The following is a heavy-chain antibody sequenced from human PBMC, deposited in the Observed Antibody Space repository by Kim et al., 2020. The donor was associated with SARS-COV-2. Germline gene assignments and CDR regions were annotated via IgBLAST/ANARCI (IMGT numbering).Heavy chain of an antibody. CDR3: ARGARGRYFDWSYSGWFDP. CDR2: IYYSGST. V-gene: IGHV4-59*01. J-gene: IGHJ5*02. CDR1: GGSISSYY. Sequence: SETLSLTCTVSGGSISSYYWSWIRQPPGKGLEWIGYIYYSGSTNYNPSLKSRVTISVDMSKNQFSLKLSSVTAADTAVYYCARGARGRYFDWSYSGWFDPWGQGTLVTVSS. D-gene: IGHD3-9*01.